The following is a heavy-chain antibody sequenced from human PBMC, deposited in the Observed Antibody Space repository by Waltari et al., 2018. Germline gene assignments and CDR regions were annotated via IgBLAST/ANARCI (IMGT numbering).Heavy chain of an antibody. CDR3: ARSRGVMVAIVFYYGMDV. CDR2: IRAYNGNT. D-gene: IGHD5-12*01. J-gene: IGHJ6*02. Sequence: QVQLVPAGDEVKKPGDSVKASCKASGYTFPRYGIRRVRQATEHGTQGLEWMAGIRAYNGNTNYAQKLQCRVTMTTDTSTSTAYMELRSLRSDDTAVYYCARSRGVMVAIVFYYGMDVWGQGTTVTVSS. CDR1: GYTFPRYG. V-gene: IGHV1-18*01.